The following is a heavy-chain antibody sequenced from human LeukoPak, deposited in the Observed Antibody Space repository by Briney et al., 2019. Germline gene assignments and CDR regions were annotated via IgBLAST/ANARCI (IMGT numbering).Heavy chain of an antibody. CDR1: GFSFSDHH. D-gene: IGHD1-14*01. J-gene: IGHJ4*02. CDR3: TRRMTSNRYFDY. V-gene: IGHV3-72*01. CDR2: SRRKANSYTT. Sequence: GGSLRLSCAASGFSFSDHHMDWVRQAPGKGLEWVGLSRRKANSYTTEYAPSVKDRFTISRDDSKNSLYLQMNSLKTEDTAMYYCTRRMTSNRYFDYWGQGILVTVSS.